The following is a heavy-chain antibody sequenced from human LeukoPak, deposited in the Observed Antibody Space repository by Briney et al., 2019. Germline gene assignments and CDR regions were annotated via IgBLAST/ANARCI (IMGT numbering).Heavy chain of an antibody. D-gene: IGHD3-22*01. CDR3: ARDLIDSGWFDP. CDR2: ISSSSAYI. J-gene: IGHJ5*02. V-gene: IGHV3-21*01. CDR1: GFTFSTYT. Sequence: GGSLRLSCAASGFTFSTYTMNWVRQAPGKGPEWVSSISSSSAYIYYADSVTGRFTISRDNAKNSLYLQMNSLRAEDTAVYYCARDLIDSGWFDPWGRGTPVTVSS.